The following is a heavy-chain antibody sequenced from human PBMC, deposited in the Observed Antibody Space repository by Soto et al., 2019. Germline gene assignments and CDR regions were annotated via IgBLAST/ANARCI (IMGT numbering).Heavy chain of an antibody. Sequence: QVLLVESGGGLVKPGGSLRLSCAASGFTFSDLYMTWIRQAPGKGLEWISYISGSGSDTYYADSVKGLFTVSRDNAKNSLYLQMSSLRAENTAVYYCAGDVHYYASDYWGQGTLVTVSS. CDR2: ISGSGSDT. D-gene: IGHD3-10*01. J-gene: IGHJ4*02. V-gene: IGHV3-11*01. CDR1: GFTFSDLY. CDR3: AGDVHYYASDY.